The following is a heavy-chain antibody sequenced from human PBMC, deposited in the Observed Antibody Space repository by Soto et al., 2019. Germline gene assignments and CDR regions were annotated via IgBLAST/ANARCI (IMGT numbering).Heavy chain of an antibody. J-gene: IGHJ4*02. D-gene: IGHD2-2*01. V-gene: IGHV3-23*01. CDR3: AKETMASAYADY. CDR2: ISGSADRT. Sequence: EVQLLESAGGLAQPGGSLRLSCAASGFSFSTYAMSWVRQAPGKRLEWVSAISGSADRTYYADAVKGRFTISRDNSKHTVHLQMDSLRAEDTAIYYCAKETMASAYADYWGQGTLVTVSS. CDR1: GFSFSTYA.